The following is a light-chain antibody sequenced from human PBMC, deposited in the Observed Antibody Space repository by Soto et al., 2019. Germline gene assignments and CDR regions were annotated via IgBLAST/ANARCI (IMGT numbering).Light chain of an antibody. CDR2: GAS. Sequence: EIVMTQSPVTLSVSPGERATLSCGASQSVSSKLAWYQQKPGQAPRLLIYGASTRVTDIPARFSGSGSGTDFTLTISGLQSEDFAVYYCQQYNNWPPTFGQGTKVEI. V-gene: IGKV3-15*01. J-gene: IGKJ1*01. CDR1: QSVSSK. CDR3: QQYNNWPPT.